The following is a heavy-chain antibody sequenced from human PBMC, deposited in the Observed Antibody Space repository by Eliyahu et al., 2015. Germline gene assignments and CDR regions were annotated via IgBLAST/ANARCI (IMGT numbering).Heavy chain of an antibody. J-gene: IGHJ4*02. Sequence: QVQLVQSGPEMKRAGASVKVSCXASGYKFTRFGVSWARQAPGQGLXXVGWXIPYNDATKFSQKFQGRVTLTADTSTNTVYMELRRLRSDDTAVYYCARVYYDFSGGYHRPMEADFWGQGTLVTVVS. CDR1: GYKFTRFG. CDR2: XIPYNDAT. CDR3: ARVYYDFSGGYHRPMEADF. V-gene: IGHV1-18*01. D-gene: IGHD3-3*01.